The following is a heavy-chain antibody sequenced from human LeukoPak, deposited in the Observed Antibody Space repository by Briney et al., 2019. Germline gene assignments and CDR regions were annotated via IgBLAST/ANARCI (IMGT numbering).Heavy chain of an antibody. D-gene: IGHD3-10*01. J-gene: IGHJ4*02. CDR2: MNPNSDNT. V-gene: IGHV1-8*01. CDR3: ARSGSGRSYYFDY. Sequence: GASVKVSCKASGYTFTTYDINWVRQATGQGLEWMGWMNPNSDNTGYAQNFQGRVTMTRNTSISTAYMELSSLRSEDTAVYYCARSGSGRSYYFDYWGQGTLVTVSS. CDR1: GYTFTTYD.